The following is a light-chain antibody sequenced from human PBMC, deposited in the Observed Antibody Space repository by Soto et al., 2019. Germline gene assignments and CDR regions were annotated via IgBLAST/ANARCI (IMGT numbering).Light chain of an antibody. J-gene: IGKJ3*01. CDR2: RAS. V-gene: IGKV3-20*01. CDR1: QSVSYTY. Sequence: EIVLTQSPGTLSLSPGESATLACRASQSVSYTYLAWYQQKPGQAPRLLIYRASSRATGIPDRFSGSGSETGFTLTISRLEPEDFAVYYCQQYGSSPPSFTFGPWTKVDIK. CDR3: QQYGSSPPSFT.